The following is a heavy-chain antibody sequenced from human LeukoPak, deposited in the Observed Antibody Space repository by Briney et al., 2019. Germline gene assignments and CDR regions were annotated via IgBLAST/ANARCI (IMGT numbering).Heavy chain of an antibody. CDR2: IYYSGNT. Sequence: PSETLSLTCTVSGGAISSYYWNWIRQPPGKGLEWIGYIYYSGNTNYNSSLKSRVTISVATSKNQFSLKLSSVTAADTAVYYCAWSHSSGYYYFDYWGQGTLVTVSS. CDR3: AWSHSSGYYYFDY. J-gene: IGHJ4*02. V-gene: IGHV4-59*01. CDR1: GGAISSYY. D-gene: IGHD6-19*01.